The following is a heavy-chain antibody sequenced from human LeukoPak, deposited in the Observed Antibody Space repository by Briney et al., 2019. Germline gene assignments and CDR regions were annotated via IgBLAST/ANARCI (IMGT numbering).Heavy chain of an antibody. Sequence: GGSLRLSCAASGFTVTTKSMAWVRQAPGRGLEWVSVIYSGGSTYYADSVKGRFTISRDNSKNTLYLQMNSLRAEDTAVYYCAREGYCSSTSCYTLGDAFDIWGQGTMVTVSS. D-gene: IGHD2-2*02. CDR3: AREGYCSSTSCYTLGDAFDI. J-gene: IGHJ3*02. CDR1: GFTVTTKS. CDR2: IYSGGST. V-gene: IGHV3-53*01.